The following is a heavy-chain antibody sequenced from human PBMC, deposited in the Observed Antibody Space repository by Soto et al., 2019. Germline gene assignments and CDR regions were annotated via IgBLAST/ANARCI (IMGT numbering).Heavy chain of an antibody. J-gene: IGHJ4*02. CDR2: ISYDGSNT. V-gene: IGHV3-30*18. D-gene: IGHD1-26*01. CDR1: GLTFSSYG. Sequence: QVQLVESGGGVVQPGRSLRLSCVASGLTFSSYGLHWVSQAPGKGLEWVAIISYDGSNTYYSDSVKGRFTISRDNSKNTLYLQMNSLRAEDTSVYYCAKEGGLSGSYYISSSYYFDYWGQGTLVTVSS. CDR3: AKEGGLSGSYYISSSYYFDY.